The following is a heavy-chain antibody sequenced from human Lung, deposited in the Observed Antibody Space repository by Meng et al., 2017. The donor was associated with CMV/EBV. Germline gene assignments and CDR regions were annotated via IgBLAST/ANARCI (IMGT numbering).Heavy chain of an antibody. V-gene: IGHV3-30*02. Sequence: SCTGSGFTFNTYGMHWVRQAPGKGLEWVAFIRYDGTNIKYADSVKGRITISGDNSTNTLSLQMDSLRAEDTAVYYCAKDRYGSLYYFYYWGQGAXVTVSS. CDR1: GFTFNTYG. CDR3: AKDRYGSLYYFYY. J-gene: IGHJ4*02. CDR2: IRYDGTNI. D-gene: IGHD5-18*01.